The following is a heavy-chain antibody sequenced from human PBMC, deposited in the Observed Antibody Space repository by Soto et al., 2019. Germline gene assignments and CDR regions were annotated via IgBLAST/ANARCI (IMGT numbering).Heavy chain of an antibody. Sequence: GASVKVSCKASGYTFTGYYMHWVRQAPGQGLEWMGWINPNSGGTNYAQKFQGRVTMTRDTSISTAYMELSRLRSDDTAVYYCARDPGYSGYDSYYYGMDVWGQGTTVTLSS. CDR3: ARDPGYSGYDSYYYGMDV. CDR1: GYTFTGYY. CDR2: INPNSGGT. J-gene: IGHJ6*02. D-gene: IGHD5-12*01. V-gene: IGHV1-2*02.